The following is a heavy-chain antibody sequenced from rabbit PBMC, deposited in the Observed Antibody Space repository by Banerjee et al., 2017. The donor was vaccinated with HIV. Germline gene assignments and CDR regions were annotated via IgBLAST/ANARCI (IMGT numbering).Heavy chain of an antibody. Sequence: QSLEESGGDMVKPGASLALTCTASGFSFSGGYYMCWVRQSPGKGLEWIGCIGGSVSSTYYASWAKGRFTFSKTSSTTVTLQLTSLTAADTATYFCARDLDGVIGWNFGWRGQGTLVTVS. J-gene: IGHJ3*01. CDR1: GFSFSGGYY. D-gene: IGHD4-1*01. V-gene: IGHV1S40*01. CDR3: ARDLDGVIGWNFGW. CDR2: IGGSVSST.